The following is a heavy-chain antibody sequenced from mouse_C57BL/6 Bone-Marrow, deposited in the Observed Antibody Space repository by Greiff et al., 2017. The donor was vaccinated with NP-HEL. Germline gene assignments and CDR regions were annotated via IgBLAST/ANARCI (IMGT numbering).Heavy chain of an antibody. D-gene: IGHD2-3*01. J-gene: IGHJ2*01. CDR2: LRSKSNNYAT. V-gene: IGHV10-1*01. CDR3: VRQGYNGYYLDY. Sequence: EVQLVESGGGLVQPKGSLKLSCAASGFSFTTYAMNWVRQAPGKGLEWVARLRSKSNNYATYYADSLKDRFTLSRADSESMLYLQMNNLTTEDTAMYFCVRQGYNGYYLDYWGQGTTLTVSS. CDR1: GFSFTTYA.